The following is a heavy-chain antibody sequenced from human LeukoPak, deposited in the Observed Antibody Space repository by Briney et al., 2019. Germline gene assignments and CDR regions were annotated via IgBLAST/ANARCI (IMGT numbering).Heavy chain of an antibody. CDR3: ARGPNSNWSGLDF. Sequence: PGGSLRLSCAASGFTFGSNWMHWVRQAPGKGLVWVSRINEDGSTTNYADSVKGRSTIFRDNAKNTLYLQVNNLRAEDTAVYYCARGPNSNWSGLDFWGQGTLLTVSS. CDR2: INEDGSTT. V-gene: IGHV3-74*01. J-gene: IGHJ4*02. CDR1: GFTFGSNW. D-gene: IGHD6-6*01.